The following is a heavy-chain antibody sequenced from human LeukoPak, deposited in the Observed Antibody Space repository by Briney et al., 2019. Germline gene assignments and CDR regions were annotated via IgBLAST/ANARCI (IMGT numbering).Heavy chain of an antibody. Sequence: GGSLRLSCAASGFTVSSNYMSWVRQAPGKGLEWVSVIYSGGGTYYADSVKGRFTISRDNSKNTLYLQMNSLRAEDTAVYYCARDVDTAMADYWGQGTLVTVSS. CDR3: ARDVDTAMADY. J-gene: IGHJ4*02. D-gene: IGHD5-18*01. CDR2: IYSGGGT. CDR1: GFTVSSNY. V-gene: IGHV3-53*01.